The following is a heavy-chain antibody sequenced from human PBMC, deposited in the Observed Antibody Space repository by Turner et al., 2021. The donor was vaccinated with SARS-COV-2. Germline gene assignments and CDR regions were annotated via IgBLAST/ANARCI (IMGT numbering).Heavy chain of an antibody. CDR2: ITSRGNT. J-gene: IGHJ6*02. V-gene: IGHV4-4*09. CDR3: ASFDEYRSFSRGMDV. D-gene: IGHD6-6*01. Sequence: QVHLQESSAGPVKLPETLSLRCSVSCDSISNYDWTWVRQSPGKGLEWLGFITSRGNTNYNPSLKDRVTMSLDMSKNLFSLRLTSVNVGDTATYYCASFDEYRSFSRGMDVWGPGASVTVSS. CDR1: CDSISNYD.